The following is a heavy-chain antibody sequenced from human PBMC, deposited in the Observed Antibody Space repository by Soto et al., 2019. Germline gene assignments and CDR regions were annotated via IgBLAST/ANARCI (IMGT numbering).Heavy chain of an antibody. V-gene: IGHV3-33*01. Sequence: GGSLRLSCAASGFTFSSYGMHWVRQAPGKGLEWVAIIWYDGSNKDYADSVKGRFTISRDNSKNTLFLQMNSLRADDTAVYYCARDLRDYYGSGTYYNRLDYWGQGTLVTVSS. D-gene: IGHD3-10*01. J-gene: IGHJ4*02. CDR2: IWYDGSNK. CDR3: ARDLRDYYGSGTYYNRLDY. CDR1: GFTFSSYG.